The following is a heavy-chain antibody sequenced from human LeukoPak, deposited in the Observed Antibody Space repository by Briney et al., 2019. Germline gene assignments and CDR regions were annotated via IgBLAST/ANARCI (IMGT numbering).Heavy chain of an antibody. CDR1: GGSINNHY. J-gene: IGHJ5*02. CDR2: IYYRGSP. D-gene: IGHD2-2*01. CDR3: ARDLGRGYCSSTSCFVPWFDP. Sequence: SETLSLTCTVSGGSINNHYWSWIRQPPGKGREWIGYIYYRGSPNYNPSLKSRVTISVDTSKNQLSLKLTSVTAADTAVYYCARDLGRGYCSSTSCFVPWFDPWGQGTLVTVSS. V-gene: IGHV4-59*11.